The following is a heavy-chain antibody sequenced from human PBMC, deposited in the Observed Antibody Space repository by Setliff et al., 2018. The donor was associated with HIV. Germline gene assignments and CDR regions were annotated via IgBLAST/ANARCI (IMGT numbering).Heavy chain of an antibody. CDR3: AKGLAASGRGYFDS. V-gene: IGHV3-23*01. CDR2: IVSTGERT. D-gene: IGHD3-22*01. CDR1: GFTFSNYA. J-gene: IGHJ4*02. Sequence: GGSLRLSCAASGFTFSNYAMSWVRQAPGEGLEWVAAIVSTGERTFYADSVKGRFTNSRDNAKNTVYLQMNSLSAEDTAEYYCAKGLAASGRGYFDSWGRGSLVTVSS.